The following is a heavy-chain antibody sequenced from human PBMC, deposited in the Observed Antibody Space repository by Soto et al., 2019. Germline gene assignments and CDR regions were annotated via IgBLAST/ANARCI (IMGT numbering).Heavy chain of an antibody. V-gene: IGHV1-69*06. CDR2: IIPAFGTA. D-gene: IGHD1-26*01. CDR1: GGTFNSYL. CDR3: ARRSTTYLNEVIYDI. Sequence: QVQLVQSGAEVKNPGSSVKVSCQTSGGTFNSYLIDWVRQAPGQGLEWMGGIIPAFGTAKYAQKFQGRVTITADKSTTTAYMELRTLTSDDTAVYYCARRSTTYLNEVIYDIWGQGTLVTVSS. J-gene: IGHJ1*01.